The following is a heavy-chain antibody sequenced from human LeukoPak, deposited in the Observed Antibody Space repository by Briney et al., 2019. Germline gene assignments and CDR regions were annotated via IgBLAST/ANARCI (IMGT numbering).Heavy chain of an antibody. Sequence: GGSLRLSCAASGFTFSSYGMHWVRQAPGKGLEWVAVISYDGSNKYYADSVKGRFTISRDNSKNTLYLQMNSLRAEDTAVYYCAKAPGAIDSSSFVGESYYFDYWGQGTLVTVSS. J-gene: IGHJ4*02. CDR2: ISYDGSNK. CDR3: AKAPGAIDSSSFVGESYYFDY. V-gene: IGHV3-30*18. D-gene: IGHD6-13*01. CDR1: GFTFSSYG.